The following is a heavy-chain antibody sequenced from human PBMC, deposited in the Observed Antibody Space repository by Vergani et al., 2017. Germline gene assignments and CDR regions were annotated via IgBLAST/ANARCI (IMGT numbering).Heavy chain of an antibody. D-gene: IGHD2-2*01. Sequence: QVQLQQWGAGLLKPSETLSLTCAVHGGSFSGYYWSWIRQPPGKGLEGVGEINHSGSTNYNPSLKSRVTISVDTAKDQFSLKLSSVTAPDTAVYYRAMLDPEDSVVVLHRDPAEAYKKQFDYWGQGTLVTVSS. CDR2: INHSGST. CDR1: GGSFSGYY. J-gene: IGHJ4*02. CDR3: AMLDPEDSVVVLHRDPAEAYKKQFDY. V-gene: IGHV4-34*01.